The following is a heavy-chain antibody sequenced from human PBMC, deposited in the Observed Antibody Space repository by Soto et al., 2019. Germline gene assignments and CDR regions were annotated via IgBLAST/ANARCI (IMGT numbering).Heavy chain of an antibody. Sequence: GGSLRLSCSASGLTFSSHAMHWVRQAPGKGLEYVSAINSNGGSTYYADSVKGRFTISRDNSKNTLYLQMSGLRPEDTAVYYCVKEKYDYGGKGPLVTVSS. CDR2: INSNGGST. V-gene: IGHV3-64D*08. J-gene: IGHJ4*02. CDR1: GLTFSSHA. CDR3: VKEKYDY.